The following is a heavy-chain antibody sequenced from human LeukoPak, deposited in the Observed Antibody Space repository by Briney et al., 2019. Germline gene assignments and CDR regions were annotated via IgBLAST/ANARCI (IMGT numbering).Heavy chain of an antibody. CDR2: INPSSGDT. CDR3: ARVSVAGTPDRDYFDY. D-gene: IGHD6-19*01. CDR1: AYTFINYY. V-gene: IGHV1-2*02. Sequence: ASVTVSSTASAYTFINYYMPWVRQAPGQGLEWMGRINPSSGDTNYAQKSQGRVTMTRDTSISTAYLELSTLTSDDTAVYFCARVSVAGTPDRDYFDYWGQGTLVTVSS. J-gene: IGHJ4*02.